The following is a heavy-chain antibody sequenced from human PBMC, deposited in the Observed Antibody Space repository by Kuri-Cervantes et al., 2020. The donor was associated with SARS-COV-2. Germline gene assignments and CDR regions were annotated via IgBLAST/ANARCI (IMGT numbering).Heavy chain of an antibody. J-gene: IGHJ6*02. Sequence: GSLRLSCAVYGGSFSGYYWSWIRQPPGKGLEWIGEINHSGSTNYNPSLKSRVTISVHTSKTQFSLNLSSVTVADTAVYYCARQVELSLDEYGMDIWGQGTTVTVSS. V-gene: IGHV4-34*01. CDR3: ARQVELSLDEYGMDI. CDR2: INHSGST. CDR1: GGSFSGYY. D-gene: IGHD1-7*01.